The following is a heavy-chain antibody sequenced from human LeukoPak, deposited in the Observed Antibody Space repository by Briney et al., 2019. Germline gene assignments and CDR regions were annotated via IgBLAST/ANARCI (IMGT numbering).Heavy chain of an antibody. V-gene: IGHV4-31*03. CDR2: IYYSGST. CDR3: ATSHSYYYDSSGYSFDY. J-gene: IGHJ4*02. CDR1: GGSISSDGYY. D-gene: IGHD3-22*01. Sequence: SQTLSLTCTVSGGSISSDGYYWSWIRQHPGKGLEWIGYIYYSGSTYYNPSLKSRVTISVDTSKNQFSLKLSSVTAADTAVYYCATSHSYYYDSSGYSFDYWGQGTLVTVSS.